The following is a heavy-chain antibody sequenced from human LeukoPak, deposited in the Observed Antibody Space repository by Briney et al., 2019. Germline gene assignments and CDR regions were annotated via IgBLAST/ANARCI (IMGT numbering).Heavy chain of an antibody. CDR2: IKQDGSEK. Sequence: PGGSLRLSCAASGFTFSSYWMSWVRQAPGKGPEWVANIKQDGSEKYYVDSVKGRFTISRDNAKNSLYLQMNSLRAEDTAVYYCARVRITIFGVVIDYYYYYMDVWGKGTTVTVSS. CDR1: GFTFSSYW. V-gene: IGHV3-7*01. D-gene: IGHD3-3*01. J-gene: IGHJ6*03. CDR3: ARVRITIFGVVIDYYYYYMDV.